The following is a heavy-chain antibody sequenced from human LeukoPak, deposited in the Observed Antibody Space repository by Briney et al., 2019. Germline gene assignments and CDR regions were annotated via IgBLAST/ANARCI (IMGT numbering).Heavy chain of an antibody. CDR1: GGSFSSGGYY. CDR3: ARDRTVTSPGSYYYYGMDV. CDR2: IYYSGCT. J-gene: IGHJ6*02. V-gene: IGHV4-31*03. D-gene: IGHD4-17*01. Sequence: SETLSLTCTVSGGSFSSGGYYWSWIRQHPGKGLEWIGYIYYSGCTYYNPSLKSRVTISVDTSKNQFSLKLSSVTAADTAVYYCARDRTVTSPGSYYYYGMDVWGQGTTVTVSS.